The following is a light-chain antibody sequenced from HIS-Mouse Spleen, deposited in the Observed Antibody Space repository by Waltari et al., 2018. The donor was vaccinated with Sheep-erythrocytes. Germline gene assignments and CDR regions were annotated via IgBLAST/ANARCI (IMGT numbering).Light chain of an antibody. CDR3: QQATQFPYT. J-gene: IGKJ2*01. CDR2: TSS. CDR1: HSLVHSDGNTY. V-gene: IGKV2-24*01. Sequence: DIVLTQTQLSSPVTLGQPASIAYTSSHSLVHSDGNTYLSWIQQRPGQPPRLLIYTSSSRFSGVPDRFSDSGAGTDFTLTISSVEPEDFGVYYCQQATQFPYTFGQGTKLEIK.